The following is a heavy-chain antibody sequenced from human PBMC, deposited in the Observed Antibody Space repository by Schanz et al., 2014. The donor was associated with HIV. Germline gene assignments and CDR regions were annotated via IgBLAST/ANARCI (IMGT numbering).Heavy chain of an antibody. CDR3: ARSYYYDGSPLPLDS. CDR1: GGSISGGGFQ. V-gene: IGHV4-31*03. Sequence: QVQLQESGPGLVKPSQTLSLTCTVSGGSISGGGFQWSWIRQHPGKGLEWIGYIYYSGSTYYNPSLKSRVTISVDTSKNQFSLKMSSVTAADTAVYYCARSYYYDGSPLPLDSWGQGTLVTVSS. J-gene: IGHJ4*02. D-gene: IGHD3-22*01. CDR2: IYYSGST.